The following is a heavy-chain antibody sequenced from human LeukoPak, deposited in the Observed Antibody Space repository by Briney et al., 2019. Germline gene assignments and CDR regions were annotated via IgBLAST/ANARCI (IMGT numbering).Heavy chain of an antibody. V-gene: IGHV3-15*01. Sequence: GGSLRLSCAGSGFTFSNGWMNWVRQAPGKGLEWVGRINSIVDGGTIDYAAPVKRIFTISRDDSKNTVYLQMNGLKTEDTAVYYCTTGGYYFDYWGQGTLVTVSS. J-gene: IGHJ4*02. CDR1: GFTFSNGW. CDR3: TTGGYYFDY. CDR2: INSIVDGGTI.